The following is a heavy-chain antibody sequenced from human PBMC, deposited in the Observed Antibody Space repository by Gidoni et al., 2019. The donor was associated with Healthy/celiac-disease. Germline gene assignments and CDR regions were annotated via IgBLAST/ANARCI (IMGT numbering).Heavy chain of an antibody. V-gene: IGHV1-69*01. D-gene: IGHD2-21*02. CDR2: IIPICGTA. CDR3: ARAGFCGGDCYLGEGAFDI. Sequence: QVQPVQSGAEVKKPGSSVKVSCKASGGTFSSYAISWVRQAPGQGLEWMGGIIPICGTANYEQKFQGRVTITADESTSTAYMELSSLRSEDTAVYYCARAGFCGGDCYLGEGAFDIWGQGTMVTVSS. CDR1: GGTFSSYA. J-gene: IGHJ3*02.